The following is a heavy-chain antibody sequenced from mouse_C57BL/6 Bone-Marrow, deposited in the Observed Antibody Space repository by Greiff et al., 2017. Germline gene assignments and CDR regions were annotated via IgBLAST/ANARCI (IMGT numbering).Heavy chain of an antibody. CDR3: ARRGRGAWFAY. CDR1: GFTFSSYG. J-gene: IGHJ3*01. CDR2: ISSGGSYT. Sequence: EVKLEESGGDLVKPGGSLKLSCAASGFTFSSYGMSWVRQTPDKRLEWVATISSGGSYTYYPDSVKGRFTISRDNAKNTLYLQMSSLESEDTAMYYCARRGRGAWFAYWGQGTLVTVSA. V-gene: IGHV5-6*02.